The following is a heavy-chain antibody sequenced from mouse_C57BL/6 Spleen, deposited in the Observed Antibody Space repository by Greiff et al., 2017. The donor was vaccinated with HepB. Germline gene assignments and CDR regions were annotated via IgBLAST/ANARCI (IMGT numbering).Heavy chain of an antibody. Sequence: QVQLQQSGAELAKPGASVKLSCKASGYTFTSYWMHWVKQRPGQGLEWIGYINPSSGYTKYNQKFKDKATLTADTSSSTAYMQLSSLPYEDSAVYYCARSDGDYWYFDVWGTGTTVTVSS. CDR3: ARSDGDYWYFDV. D-gene: IGHD2-13*01. J-gene: IGHJ1*03. CDR2: INPSSGYT. V-gene: IGHV1-7*01. CDR1: GYTFTSYW.